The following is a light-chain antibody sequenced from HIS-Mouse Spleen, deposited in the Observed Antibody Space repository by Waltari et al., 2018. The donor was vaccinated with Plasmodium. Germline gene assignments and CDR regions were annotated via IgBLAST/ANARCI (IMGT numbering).Light chain of an antibody. CDR1: SSDVGGYNY. Sequence: QSALTQPRSVSGSPGQSVTISCTGTSSDVGGYNYVSWYQQHPGKAPKLIIYDVSKRPSGVLDRVSGSKSGNTASLTISGLQAEDEADYYCCSYAGSYTYVFGTGTKVTVL. CDR3: CSYAGSYTYV. V-gene: IGLV2-11*01. CDR2: DVS. J-gene: IGLJ1*01.